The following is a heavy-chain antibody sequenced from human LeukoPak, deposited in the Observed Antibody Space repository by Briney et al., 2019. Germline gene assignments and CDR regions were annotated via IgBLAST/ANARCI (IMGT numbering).Heavy chain of an antibody. D-gene: IGHD1-1*01. CDR2: INQDGSEK. J-gene: IGHJ4*02. V-gene: IGHV3-7*01. CDR1: GFTFSNYW. Sequence: GGSLRLSCAASGFTFSNYWMNWVRQAPGKGLEWVANINQDGSEKYYVDSVKGRFTISRDNAKNSLYLQMNSLRAEDTAVYYCARDVLWKLPPTTSLDYWGQGTLVTVSS. CDR3: ARDVLWKLPPTTSLDY.